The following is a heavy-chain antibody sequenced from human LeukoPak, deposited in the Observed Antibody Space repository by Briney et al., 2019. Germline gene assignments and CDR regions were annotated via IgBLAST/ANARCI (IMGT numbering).Heavy chain of an antibody. Sequence: GGSLRLSCAASGFTVSSNYMFWVRQAPGKGLEWVSVIYSGGSTHYADSVKGRFTISRDNSKNTLYLQMNSLRAEDTAVYYCARDQYYCDISGQRAFDIWGQGTMVTVSS. J-gene: IGHJ3*02. D-gene: IGHD3-22*01. CDR3: ARDQYYCDISGQRAFDI. CDR2: IYSGGST. CDR1: GFTVSSNY. V-gene: IGHV3-53*01.